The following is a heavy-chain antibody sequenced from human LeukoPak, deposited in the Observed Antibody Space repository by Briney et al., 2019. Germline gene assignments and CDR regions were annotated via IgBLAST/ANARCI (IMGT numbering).Heavy chain of an antibody. CDR2: IYYSGST. Sequence: SETLSLTCTVSGGSISSYYWSWIRQPPGKGLEWFGYIYYSGSTNYNPSLKSRVTISVDTSKNQFSLKLSSVTAADTAVYYCARRDSSGWYYFDYWGQGTLVTVSS. CDR3: ARRDSSGWYYFDY. CDR1: GGSISSYY. D-gene: IGHD6-19*01. J-gene: IGHJ4*02. V-gene: IGHV4-59*08.